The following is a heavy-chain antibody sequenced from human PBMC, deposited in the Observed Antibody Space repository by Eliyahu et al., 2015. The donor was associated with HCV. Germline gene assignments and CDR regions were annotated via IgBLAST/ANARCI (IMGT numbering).Heavy chain of an antibody. D-gene: IGHD6-13*01. CDR1: GFTFSPYW. CDR3: VREGVSSSWDWFDP. Sequence: EVQLVESGGGLVQPGGSLRLSCAASGFTFSPYWMHWVRQAPGKGLVWVSRINSDGSTTTYADSVKGRFTVSRDNAKNTLYLQMNSLRVEDTAVYYCVREGVSSSWDWFDPWGQGTQVTVSS. J-gene: IGHJ5*02. V-gene: IGHV3-74*01. CDR2: INSDGSTT.